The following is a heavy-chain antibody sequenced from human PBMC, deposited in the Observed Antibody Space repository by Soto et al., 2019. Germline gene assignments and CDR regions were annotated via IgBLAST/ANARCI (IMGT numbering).Heavy chain of an antibody. CDR2: IYYSGST. CDR1: GGSVSSGSYY. J-gene: IGHJ4*02. Sequence: SETLSLTCTVSGGSVSSGSYYWSWIRQPPGKGLEWIGYIYYSGSTNYNPSLKSRVTISVDTSKNQFSLKLSSVTAADTAVYYCASTMVRGVIIFETYFDYWGQGTLVPSPQ. CDR3: ASTMVRGVIIFETYFDY. V-gene: IGHV4-61*01. D-gene: IGHD3-10*01.